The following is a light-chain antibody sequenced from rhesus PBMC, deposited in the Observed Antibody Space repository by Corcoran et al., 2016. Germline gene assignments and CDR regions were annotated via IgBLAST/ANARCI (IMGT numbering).Light chain of an antibody. Sequence: DIQMTQSPSSLSASVGDRVTITCRASQGITNDLAWYQQKPGETPKLLIYEASSLQRGIPSRFRGSGSGTDFTLTISSLQSEDFATYYCQHYYSTPYSFGQGTKVEIK. CDR1: QGITND. J-gene: IGKJ2*01. CDR3: QHYYSTPYS. V-gene: IGKV1-25*01. CDR2: EAS.